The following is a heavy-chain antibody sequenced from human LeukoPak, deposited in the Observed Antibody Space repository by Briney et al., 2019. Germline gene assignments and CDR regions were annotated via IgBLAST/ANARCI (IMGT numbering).Heavy chain of an antibody. CDR1: GSTFSSYW. D-gene: IGHD3-10*01. J-gene: IGHJ4*02. CDR2: IKQDGSEK. V-gene: IGHV3-7*01. Sequence: GGSLRLSCAASGSTFSSYWMSWVRQAPGKGLEWVANIKQDGSEKYYVDSVKGRFTISRDNAKNSLYLQMNSLRAEDTAVYYCARLVRGVSDYWGQGTLVTVSS. CDR3: ARLVRGVSDY.